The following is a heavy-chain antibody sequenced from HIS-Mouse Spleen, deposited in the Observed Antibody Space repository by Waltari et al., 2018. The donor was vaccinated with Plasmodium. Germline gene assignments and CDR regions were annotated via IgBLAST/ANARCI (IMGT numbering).Heavy chain of an antibody. Sequence: QVQLQQWGAGLLKPSETLLLTCAGYGGSFSGYYWSWIPQPPGKGLEWIGEINHSGSTNYNPSIKSRVTISVDTSKNQFSLKLSSVTAADTAVYYCARGGIVGATIDYWGQGTLVTVSS. D-gene: IGHD1-26*01. J-gene: IGHJ4*02. V-gene: IGHV4-34*01. CDR3: ARGGIVGATIDY. CDR2: INHSGST. CDR1: GGSFSGYY.